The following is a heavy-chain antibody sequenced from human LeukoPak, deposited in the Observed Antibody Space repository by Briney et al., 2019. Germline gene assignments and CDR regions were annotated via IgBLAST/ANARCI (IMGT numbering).Heavy chain of an antibody. Sequence: GGSLRLSCAASGFTFSIYALRWVRQAPGKGLEWVSAISDSGGGTYYADSVKGRFTISRDNSKNTLYLQMNSLRAEDTAVYYCATQDFWSGYGVGYWGQGTLVTVSS. CDR1: GFTFSIYA. V-gene: IGHV3-23*01. CDR2: ISDSGGGT. J-gene: IGHJ4*02. CDR3: ATQDFWSGYGVGY. D-gene: IGHD3-3*01.